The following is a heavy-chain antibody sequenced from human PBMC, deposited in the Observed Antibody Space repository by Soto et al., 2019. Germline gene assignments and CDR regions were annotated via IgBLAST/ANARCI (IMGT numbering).Heavy chain of an antibody. D-gene: IGHD3-16*01. CDR1: GCSLATTGVG. J-gene: IGHJ3*01. CDR3: DPVKITSGGTVGDEAFHV. CDR2: VYLDDDA. V-gene: IGHV2-5*02. Sequence: QITLKESGPTSVTPTETLALTFTFPGCSLATTGVGVGWVHQPPGRALEWIAVVYLDDDARYNPSLETRLTLTKDTPKNQVSLTMADMDFVDTATFYWDPVKITSGGTVGDEAFHVWGQGAVVTVSS.